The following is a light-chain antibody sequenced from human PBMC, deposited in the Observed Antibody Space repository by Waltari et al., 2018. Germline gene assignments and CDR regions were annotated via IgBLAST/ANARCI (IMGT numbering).Light chain of an antibody. J-gene: IGLJ2*01. Sequence: PSVSVAPGQTARITCGGNNIESKNVHWYQQNPGQAPVLVVYDDSARPSGISDRFSGSNSGNTATLTISRVEAGDEADYYCQVWDSSSDPWAFGGGTKLTVL. CDR2: DDS. CDR3: QVWDSSSDPWA. V-gene: IGLV3-21*02. CDR1: NIESKN.